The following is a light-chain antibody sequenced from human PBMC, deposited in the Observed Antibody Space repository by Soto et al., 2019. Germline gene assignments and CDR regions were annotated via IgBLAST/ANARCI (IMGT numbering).Light chain of an antibody. CDR2: EVT. CDR1: SSDVGDYNY. CDR3: SSYTSTSTYVL. V-gene: IGLV2-14*01. J-gene: IGLJ2*01. Sequence: QSALTQPASVSGSPGQSITISCTGTSSDVGDYNYVSWYQHYPGKAPKLIIYEVTNRASGVSNRFSGSKSGNTASLTISGLQAEDEAHYYCSSYTSTSTYVLFGGGTKVTVL.